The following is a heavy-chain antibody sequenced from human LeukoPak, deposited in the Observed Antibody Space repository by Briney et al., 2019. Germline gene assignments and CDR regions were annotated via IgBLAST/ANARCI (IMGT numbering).Heavy chain of an antibody. J-gene: IGHJ4*02. Sequence: SETLSLTCTGSGGSITNYYWNWIRQPPGKGLEWIGYVYYSGSTNYNPSLKSRVTISIDTSRTQFSLKLSSVTAADTAVYYCARFELLWFGGVNSGFDYWGQGTLVTVSS. D-gene: IGHD3-10*01. CDR2: VYYSGST. V-gene: IGHV4-59*01. CDR1: GGSITNYY. CDR3: ARFELLWFGGVNSGFDY.